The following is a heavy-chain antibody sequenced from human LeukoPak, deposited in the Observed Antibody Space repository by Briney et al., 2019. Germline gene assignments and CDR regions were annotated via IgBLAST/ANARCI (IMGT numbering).Heavy chain of an antibody. CDR3: ARGLWFGESTPGY. D-gene: IGHD3-10*01. CDR2: IYHNGST. Sequence: PSETLSLTCAVSGGSISSGGYSWSWIRQPPGKGLEWMGYIYHNGSTYYNPSLKSRVTISVGRSKNQFSLKLSSVTAADTAIYYCARGLWFGESTPGYWGQGTLVTVSS. J-gene: IGHJ4*02. CDR1: GGSISSGGYS. V-gene: IGHV4-30-2*01.